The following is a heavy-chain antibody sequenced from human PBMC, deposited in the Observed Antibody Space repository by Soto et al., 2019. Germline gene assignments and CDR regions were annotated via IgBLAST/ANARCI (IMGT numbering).Heavy chain of an antibody. J-gene: IGHJ5*02. V-gene: IGHV3-7*01. CDR2: IKPDESEK. CDR1: GFTFSDSW. CDR3: VRGGSNYAS. D-gene: IGHD4-4*01. Sequence: EVQLVESGGGLVQPGGSLRLSCTASGFTFSDSWMTWVRQAPGKGLEWVARIKPDESEKKYADSVKGRFSISRDNAKNSMYLQMDSLRGEDTAVYYCVRGGSNYASWGKGTLGTVSS.